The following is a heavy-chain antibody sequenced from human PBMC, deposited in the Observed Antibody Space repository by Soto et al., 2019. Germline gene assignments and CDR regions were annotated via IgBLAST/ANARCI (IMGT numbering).Heavy chain of an antibody. CDR3: ARGGPDIAAAGTGLVDY. V-gene: IGHV4-34*01. D-gene: IGHD6-13*01. CDR1: GGSFSGYY. CDR2: INHSGST. J-gene: IGHJ4*02. Sequence: SETLSLTCAVYGGSFSGYYWSWIRQPPGKGLEWIGEINHSGSTNYNPSLKSRVTISVDTSKNQFSLKLSSVTAADTAVYYCARGGPDIAAAGTGLVDYWGQGTLVTVSS.